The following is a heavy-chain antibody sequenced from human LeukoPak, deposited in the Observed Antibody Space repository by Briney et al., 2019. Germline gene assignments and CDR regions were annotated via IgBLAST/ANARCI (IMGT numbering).Heavy chain of an antibody. Sequence: GESLKISCKGSGYSFASYWIAWVRQMPGKGLEWMGGIYPGNSDITYSPSFQGQVTISADKSDSTAYLHWSSLKASDTAIYYCARHLSSISSCPNYWGQGTLVTVSS. V-gene: IGHV5-51*01. CDR2: IYPGNSDI. J-gene: IGHJ4*02. D-gene: IGHD2-2*01. CDR3: ARHLSSISSCPNY. CDR1: GYSFASYW.